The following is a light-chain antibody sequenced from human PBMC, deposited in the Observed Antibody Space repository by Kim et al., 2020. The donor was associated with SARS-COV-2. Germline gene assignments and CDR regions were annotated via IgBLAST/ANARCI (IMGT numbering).Light chain of an antibody. CDR2: QDS. CDR3: LAWDSSTAV. V-gene: IGLV3-1*01. CDR1: KLGDKY. Sequence: SYELTQPPSVSVSPGQTASITCSGDKLGDKYACWYQQKPGQSPVLVIYQDSKRPSGIPERFSGSNSGNTATLTISGTQAMDEADYYCLAWDSSTAVFGTG. J-gene: IGLJ1*01.